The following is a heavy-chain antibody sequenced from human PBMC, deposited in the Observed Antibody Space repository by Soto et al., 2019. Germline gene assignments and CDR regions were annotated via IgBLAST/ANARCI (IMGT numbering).Heavy chain of an antibody. Sequence: QVQLVQSGAEVKKPGSSVKVSCKASGGTFSSYAISWVRQAPGQGLEWMGGIIPIFGTANYAQKFQGRVTITADESTSTAYMELSSLRSEDTAVYYCARAPGVVVVAATPGSWFDPWGQGTLDTVSS. CDR1: GGTFSSYA. CDR2: IIPIFGTA. V-gene: IGHV1-69*01. D-gene: IGHD2-15*01. J-gene: IGHJ5*02. CDR3: ARAPGVVVVAATPGSWFDP.